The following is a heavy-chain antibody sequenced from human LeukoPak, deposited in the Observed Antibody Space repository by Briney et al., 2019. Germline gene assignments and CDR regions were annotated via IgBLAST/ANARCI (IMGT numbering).Heavy chain of an antibody. D-gene: IGHD3-22*01. J-gene: IGHJ4*02. CDR3: AKARLSSVVITNFDY. CDR1: ALTFSSYA. Sequence: GGSLRLSCAASALTFSSYAMSWVRQAPGKGLEWVSAISGSGGITYYTDSVKGRFTISRDNSKNTLYLQMNGLRAEDTAVYYCAKARLSSVVITNFDYWGQGTLVTVSS. CDR2: ISGSGGIT. V-gene: IGHV3-23*01.